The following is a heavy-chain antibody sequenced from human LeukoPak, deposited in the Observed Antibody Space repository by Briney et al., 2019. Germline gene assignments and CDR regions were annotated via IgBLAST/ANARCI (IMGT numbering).Heavy chain of an antibody. CDR1: GFTFSNDW. CDR2: INQDESKK. J-gene: IGHJ4*02. D-gene: IGHD2-2*01. Sequence: GGSLRLSCAASGFTFSNDWMCWVRQAPGKGLEWVANINQDESKKYYADSVKGRFTISRDNAKNSLYLQMSSLTAEDTAIYYCARDHAYRADYWGQGTLAAVSS. CDR3: ARDHAYRADY. V-gene: IGHV3-7*01.